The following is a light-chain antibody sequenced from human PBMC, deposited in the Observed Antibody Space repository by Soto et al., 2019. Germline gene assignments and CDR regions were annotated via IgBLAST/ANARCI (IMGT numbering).Light chain of an antibody. CDR3: CSFAGPYSYV. Sequence: QSVLTQPRSVSASPGQSVTISCTGTSSDVVRYDYVSWYQQHPGKAPKLIVYDVTERPSGVPDRFSGSKSGHTASLTISGLQAEDEADYSCCSFAGPYSYVFGTGTKVTVL. V-gene: IGLV2-11*01. CDR1: SSDVVRYDY. CDR2: DVT. J-gene: IGLJ1*01.